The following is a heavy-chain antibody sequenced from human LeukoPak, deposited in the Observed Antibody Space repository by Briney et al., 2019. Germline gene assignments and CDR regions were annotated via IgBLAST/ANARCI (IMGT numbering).Heavy chain of an antibody. D-gene: IGHD2-21*01. CDR1: GFTVSSNY. J-gene: IGHJ4*02. CDR3: ATEPAYCGGDCYDY. CDR2: IYSGGST. V-gene: IGHV3-53*01. Sequence: GGSLRLSCAASGFTVSSNYMSWVRHAPGKGLEWVSVIYSGGSTYYADSVKGRFTISRDNSKNTLYLQMNSLRAEDTAVYYCATEPAYCGGDCYDYWGQGTLVTVSS.